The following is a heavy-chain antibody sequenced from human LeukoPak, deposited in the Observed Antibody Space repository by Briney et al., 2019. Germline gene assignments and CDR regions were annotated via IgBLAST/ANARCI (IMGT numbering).Heavy chain of an antibody. J-gene: IGHJ4*02. V-gene: IGHV4-59*01. CDR2: VENTGST. D-gene: IGHD5-12*01. CDR3: ARAVGDSGHRRYFDY. Sequence: SETLSLTCTVSGGSISNYWSWIRQPPGKGLEWIGNVENTGSTNYNPSLESRVTISVDTSKNHFSLRLSSVTAADTAVYYCARAVGDSGHRRYFDYWGQGTLVTVSS. CDR1: GGSISNY.